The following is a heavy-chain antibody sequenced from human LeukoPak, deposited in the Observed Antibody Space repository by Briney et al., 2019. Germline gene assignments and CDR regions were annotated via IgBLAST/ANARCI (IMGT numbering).Heavy chain of an antibody. CDR3: AKDVRWDHPGFDP. V-gene: IGHV1-46*01. D-gene: IGHD4-23*01. Sequence: ASVKVSCKASGYTFTSYYIHWVRQAPGQGLEWMGIINPGGGSTGYAQKFQDRVTMTRDTSTSTVYMELRSLRSEDTAVYYCAKDVRWDHPGFDPWGQGTLVIVSS. CDR1: GYTFTSYY. CDR2: INPGGGST. J-gene: IGHJ5*02.